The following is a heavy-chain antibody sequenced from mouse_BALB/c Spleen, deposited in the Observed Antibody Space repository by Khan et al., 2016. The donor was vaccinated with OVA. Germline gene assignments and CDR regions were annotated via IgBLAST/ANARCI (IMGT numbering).Heavy chain of an antibody. J-gene: IGHJ1*01. Sequence: EVQLQQSGPELVKPGASVKMSCKASGYTFTDYYMQWVKQSHGQSLEWIGDINPNNGETFFNQKFKDKATLTVNKSSSTAYMELNSLTSEDSAVYFCARGLCDVWGAGTTVTVSS. CDR1: GYTFTDYY. V-gene: IGHV1-26*01. CDR3: ARGLCDV. CDR2: INPNNGET.